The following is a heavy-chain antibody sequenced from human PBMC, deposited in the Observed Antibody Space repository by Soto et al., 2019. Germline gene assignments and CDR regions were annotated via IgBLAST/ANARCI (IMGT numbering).Heavy chain of an antibody. CDR2: IYYSGST. V-gene: IGHV4-59*01. CDR1: GGSISSYY. J-gene: IGHJ6*02. CDR3: ARLRAVAGGYYYYYYGMDV. Sequence: SETLSLTCTVSGGSISSYYWSWIRQPPGKGLEWIGYIYYSGSTNYNPSLKSRVTISVDTSKNQFSLKLSSVTAADTAVYYCARLRAVAGGYYYYYYGMDVWGQGTTVTAP. D-gene: IGHD6-19*01.